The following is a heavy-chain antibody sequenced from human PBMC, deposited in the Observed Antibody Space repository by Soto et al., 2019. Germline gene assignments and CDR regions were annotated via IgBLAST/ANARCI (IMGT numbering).Heavy chain of an antibody. CDR1: GFTFSTFW. CDR2: IKHDGSEK. V-gene: IGHV3-7*01. Sequence: EVQLVESGGGLVQPGGSLRLSCAASGFTFSTFWMPWVRQAPGTGLEWVANIKHDGSEKYYVDSVKGRFTISRDNAKNSLYLQMNSLRVDDTAVYYCAKGRGMDVWGQGTTVTVSS. CDR3: AKGRGMDV. J-gene: IGHJ6*02.